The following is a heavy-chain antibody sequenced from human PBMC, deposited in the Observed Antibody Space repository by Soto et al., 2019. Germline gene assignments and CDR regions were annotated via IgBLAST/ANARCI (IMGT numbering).Heavy chain of an antibody. J-gene: IGHJ5*02. D-gene: IGHD4-4*01. CDR2: IIPIFGTA. CDR3: ARGTLTVTAYNWFDP. Sequence: SVKVSCKASGGTFSSYSISWVRQAPGQGLEWMGGIIPIFGTANYAQKFQGRVTITADKSTSTAYMELSSLRSEDTAVYYCARGTLTVTAYNWFDPWGQGTLVTVSS. CDR1: GGTFSSYS. V-gene: IGHV1-69*06.